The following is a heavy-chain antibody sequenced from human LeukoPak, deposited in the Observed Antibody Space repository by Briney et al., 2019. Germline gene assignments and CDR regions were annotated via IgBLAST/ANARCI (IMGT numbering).Heavy chain of an antibody. J-gene: IGHJ4*02. Sequence: PGGSLRLSCAASGFTFSSYWMHWVRQAPGKGLVWVSRINSDGSSTSYADSVKGRFTISRDNAKNTLYLQMNSLRAEDTVVYYCARESYDFSLGFDYWGQGTLVTVSS. CDR2: INSDGSST. D-gene: IGHD3-3*01. CDR3: ARESYDFSLGFDY. CDR1: GFTFSSYW. V-gene: IGHV3-74*01.